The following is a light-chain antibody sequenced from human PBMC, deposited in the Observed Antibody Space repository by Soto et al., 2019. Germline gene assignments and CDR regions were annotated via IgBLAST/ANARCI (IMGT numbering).Light chain of an antibody. J-gene: IGKJ4*01. Sequence: ETVMTQSPVTLSLSPGGGATLACEASQRVSSNLAWYQQKPGQPPRLLIYDISTRATGIPTRFSGSGSATEFTLPLSRLQSEDFAVYCCQVYNSLPLTFAGGTKVDIK. CDR2: DIS. V-gene: IGKV3D-15*01. CDR3: QVYNSLPLT. CDR1: QRVSSN.